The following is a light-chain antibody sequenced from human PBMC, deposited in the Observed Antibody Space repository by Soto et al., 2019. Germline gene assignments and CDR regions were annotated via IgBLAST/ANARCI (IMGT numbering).Light chain of an antibody. V-gene: IGKV1-5*03. CDR1: QISW. CDR2: KAS. J-gene: IGKJ4*01. Sequence: DIQMTQSPSTLSASVGDRVTITCRASQISWLAWYQQKPGKDPKLLIYKASSLESGVPSRFSGSGSGTELTLTISSLQPDDFAPYYFQQYNSYSFGGWTKVYIK. CDR3: QQYNSYS.